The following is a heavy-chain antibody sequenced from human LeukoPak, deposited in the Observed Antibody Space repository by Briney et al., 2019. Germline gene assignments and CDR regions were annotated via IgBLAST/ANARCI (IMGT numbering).Heavy chain of an antibody. Sequence: GGSLRLSCAASGFTFSSYSMNWVRQAPGKGLEWVSSISSSSSYIYYADSVKGRFTISRDNTRNSLFLQMNSLRTEDTALYFCAKVRGGGDWDFFDSWGLGTLVTVSS. CDR3: AKVRGGGDWDFFDS. CDR1: GFTFSSYS. CDR2: ISSSSSYI. V-gene: IGHV3-21*04. J-gene: IGHJ4*02. D-gene: IGHD2-21*02.